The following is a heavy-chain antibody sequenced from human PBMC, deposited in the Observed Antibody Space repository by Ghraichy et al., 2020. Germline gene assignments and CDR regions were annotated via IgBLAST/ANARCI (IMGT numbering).Heavy chain of an antibody. Sequence: SVKVSCKASGGTFSSYATSWVRQAPGQGLEWMGGIIPIFGTANYAQKFQGRVTITTDESTSTAYMELSSLRSEDTAVYYCARGRSSITMIVVWHYYYYGMDVWGQGTTVTVSS. J-gene: IGHJ6*02. CDR3: ARGRSSITMIVVWHYYYYGMDV. V-gene: IGHV1-69*05. CDR1: GGTFSSYA. CDR2: IIPIFGTA. D-gene: IGHD3-22*01.